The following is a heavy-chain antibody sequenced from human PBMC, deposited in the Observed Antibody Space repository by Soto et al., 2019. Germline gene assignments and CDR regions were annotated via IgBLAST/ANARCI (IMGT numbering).Heavy chain of an antibody. D-gene: IGHD3-9*01. CDR3: ASDGPYDILTGYQMGSLGFVS. J-gene: IGHJ5*01. Sequence: ASVKVSCKTSGYTFTSYAFSWVRQAPGQGLEWMGWINAYTDNTHYAQNFQGRVTMTTDTSTSTAYMELRSLKSDDTAVYYCASDGPYDILTGYQMGSLGFVSWG. CDR1: GYTFTSYA. V-gene: IGHV1-18*01. CDR2: INAYTDNT.